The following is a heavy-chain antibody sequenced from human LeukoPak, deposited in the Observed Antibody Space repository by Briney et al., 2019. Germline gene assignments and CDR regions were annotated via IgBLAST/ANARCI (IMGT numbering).Heavy chain of an antibody. CDR2: LRFRDGTT. V-gene: IGHV3-23*01. J-gene: IGHJ4*02. D-gene: IGHD3-22*01. CDR3: ARDGLSIPYYYDSSGYSPFDY. CDR1: GFTFSNNA. Sequence: SGGSLRLSCAASGFTFSNNAMNWVRQAPGKGLEWLSGLRFRDGTTYYADSVKGRFTISGDNSKNSLYLQMNSLRAEDTAVYYCARDGLSIPYYYDSSGYSPFDYWGQGTLVTVSS.